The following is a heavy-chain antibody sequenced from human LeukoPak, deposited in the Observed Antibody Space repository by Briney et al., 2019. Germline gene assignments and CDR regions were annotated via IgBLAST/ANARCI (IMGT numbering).Heavy chain of an antibody. CDR1: GGSISSSSYY. J-gene: IGHJ4*02. D-gene: IGHD1-26*01. Sequence: SETLSLTCTVSGGSISSSSYYWGWIRQPPGKGLEWIGSIYYSGSTYYNPSLKSRVTISVDTSKNQFSLKLSSVTAADTAVYYCASGDGIVGATAVFDYWGQGTLVTVSS. V-gene: IGHV4-39*07. CDR2: IYYSGST. CDR3: ASGDGIVGATAVFDY.